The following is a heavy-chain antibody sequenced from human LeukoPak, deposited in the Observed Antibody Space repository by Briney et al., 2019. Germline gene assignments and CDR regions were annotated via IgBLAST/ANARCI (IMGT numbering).Heavy chain of an antibody. J-gene: IGHJ4*02. CDR3: ATARSVAGPLDY. CDR1: GYTLTELS. V-gene: IGHV1-24*01. Sequence: ASVKVSCKVSGYTLTELSMHWVRQAPGKGLEWMGGFDPEDGETIYAQKFQGRVTMTEDTSTDTAYMELSSLRSEDTAVYYCATARSVAGPLDYWGQGTLVTVSS. D-gene: IGHD6-19*01. CDR2: FDPEDGET.